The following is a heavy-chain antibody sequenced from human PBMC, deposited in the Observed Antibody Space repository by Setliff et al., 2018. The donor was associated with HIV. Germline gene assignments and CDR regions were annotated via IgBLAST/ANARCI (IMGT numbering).Heavy chain of an antibody. CDR3: ATRSSYSSDWHEYYFDY. Sequence: PGGSLRLSCAASGSTFSSYGMHWVRQAPGKGLEWVAFIRYDGNNKYYADSVMGRFTISRDNSKNTLYLQMNSLRAEDTAVYYCATRSSYSSDWHEYYFDYWGQGTLVTVSS. V-gene: IGHV3-30*02. CDR2: IRYDGNNK. J-gene: IGHJ4*02. CDR1: GSTFSSYG. D-gene: IGHD6-19*01.